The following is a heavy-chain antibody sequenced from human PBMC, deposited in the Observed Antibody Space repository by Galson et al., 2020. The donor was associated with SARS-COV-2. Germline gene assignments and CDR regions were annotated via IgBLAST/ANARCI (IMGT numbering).Heavy chain of an antibody. CDR1: GFTFSSYA. CDR2: ISYDGSNK. V-gene: IGHV3-30-3*01. J-gene: IGHJ5*02. CDR3: AREAGGGDGWFDP. D-gene: IGHD2-21*01. Sequence: GGSLRLSCAASGFTFSSYAMHWVRQAPGQGLEWVAVISYDGSNKYYADSVKGRFTISRDNSKNTLYLQMNSLRAEDTAVYYCAREAGGGDGWFDPWGQGTLVTVSS.